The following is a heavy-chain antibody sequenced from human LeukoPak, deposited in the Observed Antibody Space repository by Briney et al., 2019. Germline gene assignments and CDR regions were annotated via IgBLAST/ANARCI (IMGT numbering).Heavy chain of an antibody. CDR3: ARAFYDFWSGYSFDY. Sequence: PGGSLRLSCAASGFTFSSYEMNWVRQAPGKGLEWVSYISSSGSTIYYADSVKGRFTISRDNAKNSLYLQMNSLRAEDTAVYYCARAFYDFWSGYSFDYWGQGTLVTVSS. CDR1: GFTFSSYE. CDR2: ISSSGSTI. J-gene: IGHJ4*02. D-gene: IGHD3-3*01. V-gene: IGHV3-48*03.